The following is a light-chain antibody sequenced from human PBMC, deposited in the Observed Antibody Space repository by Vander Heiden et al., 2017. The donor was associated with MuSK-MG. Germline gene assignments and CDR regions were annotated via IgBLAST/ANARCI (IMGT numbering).Light chain of an antibody. Sequence: QSVLTQPPSVSGAPGQRVTLFCAGSSSNIGAGYDVHWYQQLPETAPKLLILTNNNRPSGVPDRFSGSKSDTSASLAITGLQAEDEADYYCQSYDSSLSGYVFGTGTKVTVL. CDR3: QSYDSSLSGYV. CDR2: TNN. J-gene: IGLJ1*01. V-gene: IGLV1-40*01. CDR1: SSNIGAGYD.